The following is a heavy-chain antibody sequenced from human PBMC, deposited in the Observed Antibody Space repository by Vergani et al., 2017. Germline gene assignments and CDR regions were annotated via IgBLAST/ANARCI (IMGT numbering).Heavy chain of an antibody. J-gene: IGHJ4*02. D-gene: IGHD3-9*01. Sequence: QVQVVQSGAEVKKSGAPVKVSCKTSGYTFSNHYMHWVRQAPGQGLEWMGIINPSGGHTNYAQKFQGRVTMTRDTSTSTVYMELSSLRSEDTAIYYCARGDYGILTGYRYWGQGTLVTVSA. CDR2: INPSGGHT. CDR3: ARGDYGILTGYRY. V-gene: IGHV1-46*03. CDR1: GYTFSNHY.